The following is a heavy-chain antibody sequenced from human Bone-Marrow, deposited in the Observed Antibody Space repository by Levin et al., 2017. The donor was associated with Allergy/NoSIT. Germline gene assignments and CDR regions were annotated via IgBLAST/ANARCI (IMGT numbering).Heavy chain of an antibody. CDR3: ARGYYDSSGYVEFVED. CDR2: IYYSGST. J-gene: IGHJ4*02. Sequence: SETLSLTCTVSGGSISSYYWSWIRQPPGKGLEWIGYIYYSGSTNYNPSLKSRVTISVDTSKNQFSLKLSSVTAADTAVYYCARGYYDSSGYVEFVEDWGQGTLVTVSS. D-gene: IGHD3-22*01. V-gene: IGHV4-59*01. CDR1: GGSISSYY.